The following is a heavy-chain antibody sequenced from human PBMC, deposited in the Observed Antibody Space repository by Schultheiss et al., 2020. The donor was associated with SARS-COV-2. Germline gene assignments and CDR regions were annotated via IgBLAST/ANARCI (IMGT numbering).Heavy chain of an antibody. CDR1: RFTSSSYW. D-gene: IGHD2-21*02. Sequence: GSLRLSCSACRFTSSSYWMTWVRQAPGKGLQWVANIKQDGSVEHYVDSVRGRFIISRDNAKNSLDLQMTSLRADDTAIYYCGNKSPGDTFPDFDFWGQGALVTVSS. J-gene: IGHJ4*02. CDR3: GNKSPGDTFPDFDF. CDR2: IKQDGSVE. V-gene: IGHV3-7*03.